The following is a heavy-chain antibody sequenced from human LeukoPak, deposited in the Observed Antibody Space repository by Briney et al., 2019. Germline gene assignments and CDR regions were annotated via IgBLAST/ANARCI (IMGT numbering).Heavy chain of an antibody. CDR2: IYPGDSDT. V-gene: IGHV5-51*01. CDR3: ARRFKGYCSGGSCYSFDY. Sequence: GESLKISCKGSGYSFTSYWIGWVRQMPGKGLEWMGIIYPGDSDTRYSPSFQGQVIVSADKSISTAYLQWSSLKASDTAMYYCARRFKGYCSGGSCYSFDYWGQGPRVTVPS. D-gene: IGHD2-15*01. J-gene: IGHJ4*02. CDR1: GYSFTSYW.